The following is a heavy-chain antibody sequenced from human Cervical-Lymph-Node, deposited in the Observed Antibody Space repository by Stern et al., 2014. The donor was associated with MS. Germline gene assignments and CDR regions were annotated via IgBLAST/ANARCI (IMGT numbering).Heavy chain of an antibody. V-gene: IGHV3-30*03. CDR3: ARDIVATIGPGGEFGY. D-gene: IGHD5-12*01. Sequence: QMQLVQSGGGVVQPGRSLRLSCAASGFIFSSYAMHWVRQAPGKGLEWVSVISYDGTDKYYADSVKGRFTISRDNSKNTLHLQMNSLRAEDTAVYYCARDIVATIGPGGEFGYWGQGTLVTVSS. J-gene: IGHJ4*02. CDR1: GFIFSSYA. CDR2: ISYDGTDK.